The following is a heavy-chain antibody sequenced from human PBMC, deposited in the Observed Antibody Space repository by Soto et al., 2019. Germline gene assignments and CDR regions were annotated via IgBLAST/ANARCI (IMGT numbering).Heavy chain of an antibody. Sequence: GESLKISCKGSGYNFPDYWIAWVRQMPGKDLEWMGFIYPGNSETRYSPSFQGQVTISADKSLSTAHLQWGSLKASDTAMYYCARPKSSGRLTPLDYWGQGTL. CDR3: ARPKSSGRLTPLDY. V-gene: IGHV5-51*01. D-gene: IGHD6-19*01. CDR1: GYNFPDYW. J-gene: IGHJ4*02. CDR2: IYPGNSET.